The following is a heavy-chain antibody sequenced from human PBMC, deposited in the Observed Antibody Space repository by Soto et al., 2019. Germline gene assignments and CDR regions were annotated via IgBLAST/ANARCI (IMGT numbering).Heavy chain of an antibody. D-gene: IGHD5-12*01. Sequence: ASVKVSCKTSGYTFTSYDINWVRQATGQGLERMGWMNPNSGNTGYSQKLQGRVTMTRDTSTSTVYMELSSLRSEDTAVYYCARVPTPMATIAVFDYWGQGTLVTVSS. V-gene: IGHV1-8*01. J-gene: IGHJ4*02. CDR1: GYTFTSYD. CDR3: ARVPTPMATIAVFDY. CDR2: MNPNSGNT.